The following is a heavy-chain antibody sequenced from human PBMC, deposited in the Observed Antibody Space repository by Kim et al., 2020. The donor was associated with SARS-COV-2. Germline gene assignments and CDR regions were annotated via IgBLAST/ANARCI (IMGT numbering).Heavy chain of an antibody. CDR1: GGSISSYY. D-gene: IGHD3-22*01. CDR2: IYYSGSTNYT. CDR3: ARIGDYYDSSGYYGLWVFDY. J-gene: IGHJ4*02. V-gene: IGHV4-59*01. Sequence: SETLSLTCTVSGGSISSYYWSWIRQPPGKGLEWIGYIYYSGSTNYTNYNPSLKSRVTMSVDTSKNQFSLKLSSVTAADTAVYYCARIGDYYDSSGYYGLWVFDYWGQGTLVTVSS.